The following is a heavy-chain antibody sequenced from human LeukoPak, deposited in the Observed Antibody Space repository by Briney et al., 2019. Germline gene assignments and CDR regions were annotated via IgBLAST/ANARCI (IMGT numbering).Heavy chain of an antibody. CDR2: ISSSSSYI. CDR1: GFTFSSYS. V-gene: IGHV3-21*01. Sequence: GGSLRLSCAASGFTFSSYSMNWVRQAPGKGLEWVSSISSSSSYIYYADSVKGRFTISRDNAKNSLYLQMNSRRAEDTAVYYCARTGTTRDADYWGQGTLVTVSS. J-gene: IGHJ4*02. CDR3: ARTGTTRDADY. D-gene: IGHD1-1*01.